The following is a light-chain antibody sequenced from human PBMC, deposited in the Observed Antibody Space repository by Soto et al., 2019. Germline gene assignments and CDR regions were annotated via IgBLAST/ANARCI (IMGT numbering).Light chain of an antibody. V-gene: IGKV1-5*03. CDR1: QGIGTD. J-gene: IGKJ1*01. CDR3: QHYNSYSEA. CDR2: KAS. Sequence: DIQMTQSPSSLSASLGDRVTITCRASQGIGTDLGWYRQKPGRAPERLIYKASTLKSGVPSRFSGSGSGTEFTLTISSLQPDDFATYYCQHYNSYSEAFGQGTKVDIK.